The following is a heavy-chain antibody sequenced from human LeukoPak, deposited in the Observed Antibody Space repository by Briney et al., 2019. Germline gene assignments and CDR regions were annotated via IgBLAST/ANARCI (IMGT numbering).Heavy chain of an antibody. CDR2: ISYDGSNT. V-gene: IGHV3-30*18. CDR1: GFTFGDYA. Sequence: PGRSLRLSCTASGFTFGDYAMSWVRQAPGKGLEWVAVISYDGSNTYYADSVKGRFTISRDNSKNTLYLQMNSLGAEDTAVYYCAKCFTFRDSYFDYWGQGTLATVSS. D-gene: IGHD3-16*01. CDR3: AKCFTFRDSYFDY. J-gene: IGHJ4*02.